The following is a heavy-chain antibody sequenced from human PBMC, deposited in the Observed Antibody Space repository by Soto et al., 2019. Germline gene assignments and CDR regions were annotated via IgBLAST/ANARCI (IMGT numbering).Heavy chain of an antibody. D-gene: IGHD3-16*02. CDR3: ARETNYVWGSYRPHDAFEF. J-gene: IGHJ3*01. Sequence: QVQLVQSGAEVKKPGSSVKVSCKASGGTFSSYAISWVRQAPGQGLECMGGIIPIFGTANYAQKFQGRVTITADESTSTAYRELSSLRAEDTAVYYLARETNYVWGSYRPHDAFEFWGQGTMVTVSS. V-gene: IGHV1-69*01. CDR2: IIPIFGTA. CDR1: GGTFSSYA.